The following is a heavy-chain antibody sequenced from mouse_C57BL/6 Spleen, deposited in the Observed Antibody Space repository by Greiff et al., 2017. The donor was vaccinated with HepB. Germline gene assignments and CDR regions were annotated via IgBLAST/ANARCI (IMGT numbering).Heavy chain of an antibody. D-gene: IGHD2-4*01. V-gene: IGHV3-6*01. CDR1: GYSITSGYY. CDR3: ASPIYYEYAFDY. CDR2: ISYDGSN. J-gene: IGHJ2*01. Sequence: EVKLVESGPGLVKPSQSLSLTCSVTGYSITSGYYWNWIRQFPGNKLEWMGYISYDGSNNYNPSLKNRISITRDTSRNQFFLKLNSVNTEDTATYYCASPIYYEYAFDYWGQGTTLTVSS.